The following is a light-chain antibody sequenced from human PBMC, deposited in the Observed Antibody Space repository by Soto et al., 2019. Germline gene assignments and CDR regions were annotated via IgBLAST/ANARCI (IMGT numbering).Light chain of an antibody. CDR3: QQYSDWPIN. J-gene: IGKJ5*01. Sequence: EIVLTQSPGTLSLSPGERATLSCRASQSITSGYLAWYQQQPGQAPRLLIYGASTRATAVPDRFSGSGSGTDFTLTITSLQSDDFAVYFCQQYSDWPINFGQGTRLEIK. V-gene: IGKV3-20*01. CDR2: GAS. CDR1: QSITSGY.